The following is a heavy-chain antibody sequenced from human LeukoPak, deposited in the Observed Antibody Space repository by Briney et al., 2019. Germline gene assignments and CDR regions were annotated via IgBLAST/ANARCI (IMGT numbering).Heavy chain of an antibody. CDR2: VVGSGDTT. CDR3: AKFGFWVRGDYDFNY. V-gene: IGHV3-23*01. J-gene: IGHJ4*02. Sequence: GGPLRLSCAASGFTFSHYAMSWVRQAPGEGLEWVSSVVGSGDTTHYADSVKGRFTISRDNSKNTLYLQMNSLRAEGTAIYYCAKFGFWVRGDYDFNYWGQGTLVTVSS. D-gene: IGHD4-17*01. CDR1: GFTFSHYA.